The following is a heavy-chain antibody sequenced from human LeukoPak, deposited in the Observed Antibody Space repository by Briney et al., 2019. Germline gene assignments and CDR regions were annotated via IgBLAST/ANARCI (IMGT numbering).Heavy chain of an antibody. V-gene: IGHV3-48*03. CDR3: AELGITMIGGV. CDR2: ISSSGSTI. D-gene: IGHD3-10*02. J-gene: IGHJ6*04. CDR1: GFTFSSYE. Sequence: PGGSLRLSCAASGFTFSSYEMNWVRQAPGKGLEWVSYISSSGSTIYYADSVKDRFTISRENAKNSLYLQMNSLRAEDTAVYYCAELGITMIGGVWGKGTTVTISS.